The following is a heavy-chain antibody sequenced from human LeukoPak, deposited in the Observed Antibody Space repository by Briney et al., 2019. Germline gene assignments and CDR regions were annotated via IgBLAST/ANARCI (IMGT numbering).Heavy chain of an antibody. D-gene: IGHD6-19*01. CDR2: IYHSGST. CDR1: GGSISSGGYS. Sequence: SETLSLTCAVSGGSISSGGYSWSWIRQPPGKGLEWIGYIYHSGSTYYNPSLKSRVTISVDRSKNQFSLKLSSVTAADTAVYYCARGIAVAGTPYYGMDVWGQGTTVTVSS. CDR3: ARGIAVAGTPYYGMDV. V-gene: IGHV4-30-2*01. J-gene: IGHJ6*02.